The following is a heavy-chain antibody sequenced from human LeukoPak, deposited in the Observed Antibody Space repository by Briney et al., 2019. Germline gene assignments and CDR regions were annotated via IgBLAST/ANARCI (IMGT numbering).Heavy chain of an antibody. CDR2: IRYDGSNK. V-gene: IGHV3-30*02. J-gene: IGHJ3*02. CDR1: GFTFSSYG. D-gene: IGHD6-6*01. CDR3: ARIAARKLRDAFDI. Sequence: GGSLRLSCAASGFTFSSYGMHWVRQAPGKGLEWVAFIRYDGSNKYYADSVKGRFTISRDNSKNTLYLQMNSLRAEDTAVYYCARIAARKLRDAFDIWGQGTMVTVSS.